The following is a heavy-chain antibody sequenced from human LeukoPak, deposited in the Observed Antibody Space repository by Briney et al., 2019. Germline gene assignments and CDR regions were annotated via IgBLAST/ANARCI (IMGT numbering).Heavy chain of an antibody. D-gene: IGHD3-22*01. CDR1: GGSISSYY. V-gene: IGHV4-59*01. Sequence: SETLSLTCTVSGGSISSYYWSWIRQPPGKGLEWIGYISYTGSTNYNPSLKSRVTISVDTSKNQLSLKLSSVTAADTAVHYCARVFLNYYDSSGYYFDYWGQGTLVTVSS. J-gene: IGHJ4*02. CDR2: ISYTGST. CDR3: ARVFLNYYDSSGYYFDY.